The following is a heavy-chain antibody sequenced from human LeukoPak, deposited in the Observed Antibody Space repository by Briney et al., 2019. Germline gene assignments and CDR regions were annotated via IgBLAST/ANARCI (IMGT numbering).Heavy chain of an antibody. V-gene: IGHV4-59*01. Sequence: SETLSLTCTVSSGSISNYYWSWIRQPPGKGLEWLGYIYYSGSTNYNPSLKGRGIISVDTSKNQFSLKLSSVTAADTAVYYCARARVGATIDYWGQGTLVTVSS. D-gene: IGHD1-26*01. CDR3: ARARVGATIDY. CDR1: SGSISNYY. J-gene: IGHJ4*02. CDR2: IYYSGST.